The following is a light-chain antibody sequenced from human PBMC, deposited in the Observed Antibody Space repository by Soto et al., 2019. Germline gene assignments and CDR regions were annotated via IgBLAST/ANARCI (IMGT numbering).Light chain of an antibody. CDR2: EVN. Sequence: QSALTQPPSASGSPGQSVAISCTGTSSDVGGYNYVSWYQQHPGKAPKLMIYEVNKRPSGVPDRFSGSKSGNTASLTISGLQAEDEADYYCSSYASSSALYVFGGGTKLTVL. J-gene: IGLJ1*01. CDR3: SSYASSSALYV. V-gene: IGLV2-8*01. CDR1: SSDVGGYNY.